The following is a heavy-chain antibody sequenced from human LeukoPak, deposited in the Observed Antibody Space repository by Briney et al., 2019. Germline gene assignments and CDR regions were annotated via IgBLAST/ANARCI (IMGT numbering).Heavy chain of an antibody. D-gene: IGHD2-21*02. CDR3: AKDESYCGGDCYAGGD. Sequence: WGSLRLSCAASGFKFSSYSMNGVRQAPGKGLEWVSSISGSSSYIYYTDSVKGRFTISRDNSKNTLYLQMNSLRAEDTAVYYCAKDESYCGGDCYAGGDWGQGTLVTVSS. CDR1: GFKFSSYS. V-gene: IGHV3-21*01. J-gene: IGHJ4*02. CDR2: ISGSSSYI.